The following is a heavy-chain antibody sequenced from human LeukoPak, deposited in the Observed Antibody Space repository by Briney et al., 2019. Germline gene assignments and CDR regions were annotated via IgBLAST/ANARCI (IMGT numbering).Heavy chain of an antibody. V-gene: IGHV1-2*02. J-gene: IGHJ3*02. CDR3: ARLNWKDAFDI. D-gene: IGHD1-1*01. CDR2: INPNSGGT. CDR1: GYTFTGYY. Sequence: ASVRVSCKASGYTFTGYYMHWVRQAPGQGLEWVGWINPNSGGTNYAQKFQGRVTMTRDTSISTAYMELSRLRSDDTAVYYCARLNWKDAFDIWGQGTMVTVSS.